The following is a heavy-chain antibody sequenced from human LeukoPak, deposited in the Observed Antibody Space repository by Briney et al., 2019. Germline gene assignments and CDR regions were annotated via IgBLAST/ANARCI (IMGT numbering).Heavy chain of an antibody. D-gene: IGHD6-13*01. CDR1: GFTFVASA. V-gene: IGHV3-9*01. CDR3: AKDRRIAAAGKYGMDV. Sequence: SLRDSCVDSGFTFVASALHWGRAAPREGLEWVSTIIWNSGSIGYAGSVKGRFTISRDNAKNSLYLQMNSLRPEDTALYYCAKDRRIAAAGKYGMDVWGQGTSVTVSS. J-gene: IGHJ6*02. CDR2: IIWNSGSI.